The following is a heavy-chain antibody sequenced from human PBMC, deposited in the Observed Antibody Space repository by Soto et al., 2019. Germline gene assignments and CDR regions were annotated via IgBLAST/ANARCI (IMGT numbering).Heavy chain of an antibody. Sequence: QVQLVESGGGVVQPGRSLRLSCAASGFTFSSYAMHWVRQAPGKGLVWVAVISYDGSNKYYADSVKGRFTISRDKSKNVLDLQMNSLRADDTAVYYCARNHDRGSGSYCFAYWGQGTLVTVSS. CDR2: ISYDGSNK. V-gene: IGHV3-30-3*01. CDR1: GFTFSSYA. CDR3: ARNHDRGSGSYCFAY. J-gene: IGHJ4*02. D-gene: IGHD3-10*01.